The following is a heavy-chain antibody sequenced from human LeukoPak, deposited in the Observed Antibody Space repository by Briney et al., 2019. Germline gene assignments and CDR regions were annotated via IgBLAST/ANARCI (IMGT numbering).Heavy chain of an antibody. V-gene: IGHV3-21*01. CDR2: ITSSSSYI. J-gene: IGHJ6*03. CDR3: ARDPYNGAYSEGYYYYYMDV. CDR1: GFTFSRFT. D-gene: IGHD1-1*01. Sequence: GGSLRLSCAASGFTFSRFTMNWVRQAPGKGLEWVSSITSSSSYIYYADSVKGRFSISRDNAKNSLYLQMNSLRAEDTAVYYCARDPYNGAYSEGYYYYYMDVWGKGTTVTVSS.